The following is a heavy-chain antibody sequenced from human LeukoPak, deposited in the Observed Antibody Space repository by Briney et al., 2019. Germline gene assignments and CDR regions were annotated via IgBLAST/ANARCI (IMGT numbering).Heavy chain of an antibody. V-gene: IGHV1-2*06. J-gene: IGHJ5*02. Sequence: ASVKVSCKASGYTFTRYYIHWVRQAPGQGLERMGRINPNSGGTNYAQKFQGRVTMTRDTSISTAYMELSRLRSDDTAVYYCARGYCSGGSCYSVENWFDPWGQGTLVTVSS. CDR2: INPNSGGT. CDR3: ARGYCSGGSCYSVENWFDP. CDR1: GYTFTRYY. D-gene: IGHD2-15*01.